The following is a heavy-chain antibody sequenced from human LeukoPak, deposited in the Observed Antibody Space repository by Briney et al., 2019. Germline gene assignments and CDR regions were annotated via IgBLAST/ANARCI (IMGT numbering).Heavy chain of an antibody. CDR2: FYYRGIT. J-gene: IGHJ4*02. CDR1: GDSISSSSYY. CDR3: TRQGSLGTSGYYY. Sequence: SETLSLTCTASGDSISSSSYYWGWIRQPPGKGLEWIGSFYYRGITYYNPSLKSRVTISVDTSKNQFSLKLSSVTAADTAVFYCTRQGSLGTSGYYYWGQGTLVTVSS. V-gene: IGHV4-39*01. D-gene: IGHD3-22*01.